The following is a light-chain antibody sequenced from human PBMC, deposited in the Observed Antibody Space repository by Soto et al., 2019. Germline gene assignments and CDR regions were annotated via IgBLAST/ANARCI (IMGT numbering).Light chain of an antibody. CDR1: QSVSSSY. Sequence: EIVLTQSPGTLSLSPGERATLSRRASQSVSSSYLAWYQQKPGQAPRLLIYGASSRATGIPDRFSGSGSGTDFTLTISRLEPEDFAVYYCQQYGSSPQGFTFGPGTKVDIK. V-gene: IGKV3-20*01. CDR3: QQYGSSPQGFT. CDR2: GAS. J-gene: IGKJ3*01.